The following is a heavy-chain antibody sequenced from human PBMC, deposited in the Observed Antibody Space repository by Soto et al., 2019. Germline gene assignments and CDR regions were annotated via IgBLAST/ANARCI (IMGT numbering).Heavy chain of an antibody. D-gene: IGHD2-15*01. V-gene: IGHV3-30-3*01. CDR2: ISYDGSNK. Sequence: LRLSCAASGFTFSSYAMHWVRQAPGKGLEWVAVISYDGSNKYYADSVKGRFTISRDNSKNTLYLQMNSLRAEDTAVYYCARDQVVAATLSFDYWGQGTLVTVSS. CDR1: GFTFSSYA. J-gene: IGHJ4*02. CDR3: ARDQVVAATLSFDY.